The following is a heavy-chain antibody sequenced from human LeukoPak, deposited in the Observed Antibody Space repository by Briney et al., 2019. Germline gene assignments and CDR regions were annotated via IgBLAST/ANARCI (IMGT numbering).Heavy chain of an antibody. D-gene: IGHD3-3*01. CDR3: ARVVTTFGVINYFDW. CDR2: IYFSGAT. V-gene: IGHV4-59*01. CDR1: DGSISSYY. Sequence: SETLSLTCTVSDGSISSYYWTWIRQPPGEGLEWVGYIYFSGATNYNPSLKSRVTISRDTSKNQVSLKLSSVPAADTAVYFCARVVTTFGVINYFDWWGQGTLVTVFS. J-gene: IGHJ4*02.